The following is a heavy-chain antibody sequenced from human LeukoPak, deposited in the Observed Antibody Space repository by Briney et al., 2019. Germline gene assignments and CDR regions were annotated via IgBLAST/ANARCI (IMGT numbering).Heavy chain of an antibody. J-gene: IGHJ4*02. CDR1: GGTFSSYA. V-gene: IGHV1-69*13. CDR2: IIPIFGTA. Sequence: SVKVSCKASGGTFSSYAISWVRQAPGQGLEWMGGIIPIFGTANYAQKFQGRVTITADESTSTAYMELSSLRSEDTAVYYCASQGRGPPYYFDYWGQGTLVTVSS. CDR3: ASQGRGPPYYFDY.